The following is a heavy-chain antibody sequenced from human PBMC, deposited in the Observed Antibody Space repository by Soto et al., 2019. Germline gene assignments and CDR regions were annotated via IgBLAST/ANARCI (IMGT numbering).Heavy chain of an antibody. V-gene: IGHV4-39*01. CDR3: ARIASTGYYYYYGMDV. D-gene: IGHD1-1*01. CDR2: IYYSGST. Sequence: SETLSLTCTVSGGSISSSSYYWGWIRQPPGKGLEWIGSIYYSGSTYYNPSLKSRVTISVDTSKNQFSLKLSSVTAADTAVYYCARIASTGYYYYYGMDVWGQGTTVTVSS. J-gene: IGHJ6*02. CDR1: GGSISSSSYY.